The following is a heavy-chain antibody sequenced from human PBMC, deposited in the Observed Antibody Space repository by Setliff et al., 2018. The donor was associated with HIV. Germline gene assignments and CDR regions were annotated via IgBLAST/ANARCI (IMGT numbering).Heavy chain of an antibody. J-gene: IGHJ4*02. CDR2: IYYSGSS. V-gene: IGHV4-59*03. CDR3: AGGDLYGDYAFSY. D-gene: IGHD4-17*01. Sequence: ETLSLTCTVSGGSISSYYWSVFRQPPGKGLEWIGYIYYSGSSNYNPSLKSRVTISVDTSNNQFSLKLSSVTAADTAVYYCAGGDLYGDYAFSYWGQGTLVTVS. CDR1: GGSISSYY.